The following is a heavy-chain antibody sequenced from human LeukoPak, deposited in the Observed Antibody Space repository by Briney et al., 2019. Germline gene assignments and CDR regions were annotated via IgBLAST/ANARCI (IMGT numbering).Heavy chain of an antibody. V-gene: IGHV4-38-2*02. CDR1: GYSISSGYH. CDR2: IYHSGST. D-gene: IGHD6-13*01. J-gene: IGHJ4*02. Sequence: SETLSLTCTVSGYSISSGYHWGWIRQPLGKGLEWIGSIYHSGSTYYNPSLKSRVTISVDTSKNQFSLKLSSVTAADTAVYYCARLMASSSWYFDYWGQGTLVTVSS. CDR3: ARLMASSSWYFDY.